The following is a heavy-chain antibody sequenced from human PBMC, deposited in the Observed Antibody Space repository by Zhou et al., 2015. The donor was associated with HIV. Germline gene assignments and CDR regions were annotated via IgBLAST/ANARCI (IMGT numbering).Heavy chain of an antibody. CDR2: IIPIFGTA. CDR3: ASKKVEDHVLRYFDWSRTYYYGMDV. J-gene: IGHJ6*02. D-gene: IGHD3-9*01. CDR1: GGTFSSYA. Sequence: QVQLVQSGAEVKKPGSSVKVSCKASGGTFSSYAISWVRQAPGQGLEWMGGIIPIFGTANYAQKFQGRVTITADESTSTAYMELSSLRSEDTAVYYCASKKVEDHVLRYFDWSRTYYYGMDVWGQGTTVTVSS. V-gene: IGHV1-69*12.